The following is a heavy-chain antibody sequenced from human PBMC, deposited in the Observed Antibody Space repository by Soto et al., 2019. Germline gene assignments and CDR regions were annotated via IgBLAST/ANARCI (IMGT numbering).Heavy chain of an antibody. D-gene: IGHD6-6*01. Sequence: GGSLRLSCAASGFTFSSYGMHWVRQAPGKGLEWVAVISYDGSNKYYADSVKGRFTISRDNSKNTLYLQMNSLRAEDTAVYYCAKFGIAARRSPFDYWGQGTLVTVSS. V-gene: IGHV3-30*18. CDR1: GFTFSSYG. CDR2: ISYDGSNK. J-gene: IGHJ4*02. CDR3: AKFGIAARRSPFDY.